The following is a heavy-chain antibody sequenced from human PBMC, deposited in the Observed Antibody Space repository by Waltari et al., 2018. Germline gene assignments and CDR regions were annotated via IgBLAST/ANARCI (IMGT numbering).Heavy chain of an antibody. J-gene: IGHJ4*02. CDR2: ISGSGGST. Sequence: EVQVLESGGGLVQPGGSLRLSCAASGFTFSTYAMTWVRQAPGKGLEWVSAISGSGGSTYYTDSVKGRFTISRDNSKNTLYLQMNSLRAEDTAVYYCAPRTGYGDYMLLDYWGQGTLVTVSS. D-gene: IGHD4-17*01. CDR1: GFTFSTYA. CDR3: APRTGYGDYMLLDY. V-gene: IGHV3-23*01.